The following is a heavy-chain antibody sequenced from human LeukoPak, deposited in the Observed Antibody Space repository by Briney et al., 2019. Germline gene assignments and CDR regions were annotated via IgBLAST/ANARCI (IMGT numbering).Heavy chain of an antibody. CDR2: ISSTGSTT. V-gene: IGHV3-48*01. D-gene: IGHD3/OR15-3a*01. CDR3: ARDRSGDGDFWTGYYTNYFDP. Sequence: GGSLRLSCAASGFTFSSYNMNWVRQAPGKGLEWVSYISSTGSTTYYADSVKGRFTISRDNAKNSLFLQMNSLRAEDTAVYYCARDRSGDGDFWTGYYTNYFDPWGQGTLVTVSS. J-gene: IGHJ5*02. CDR1: GFTFSSYN.